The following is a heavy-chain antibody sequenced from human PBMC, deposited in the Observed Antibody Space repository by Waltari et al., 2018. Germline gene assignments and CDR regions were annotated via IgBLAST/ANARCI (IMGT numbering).Heavy chain of an antibody. Sequence: QVQLVESGGGLVKPGGSLRLPCAASGYPFSDHYMSWIRQAPGKGLECISYIGDSGTTITYADSVKGRFTISRDNAKNSLYLQMNSLTAEDTAVYFCSRDPRWLDVWGKGTTVTVSS. J-gene: IGHJ6*03. CDR1: GYPFSDHY. CDR3: SRDPRWLDV. V-gene: IGHV3-11*01. D-gene: IGHD5-12*01. CDR2: IGDSGTTI.